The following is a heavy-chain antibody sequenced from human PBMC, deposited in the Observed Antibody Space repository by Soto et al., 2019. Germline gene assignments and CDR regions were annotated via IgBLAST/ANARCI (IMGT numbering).Heavy chain of an antibody. CDR3: ATATLAGITFSY. CDR1: GYTLTELS. J-gene: IGHJ4*02. D-gene: IGHD3-16*01. CDR2: FDPEDGET. V-gene: IGHV1-24*01. Sequence: ASVKVSCKVSGYTLTELSMHWVRQAPGKGLEWMGGFDPEDGETIYAQKFQGRVTMTEDTSTDTAYMELSSLRSEDTAVYYCATATLAGITFSYWGQGTLVTVSS.